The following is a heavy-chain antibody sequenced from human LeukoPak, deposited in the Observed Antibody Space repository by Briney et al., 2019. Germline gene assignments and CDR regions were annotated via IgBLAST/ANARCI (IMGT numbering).Heavy chain of an antibody. D-gene: IGHD3-10*01. V-gene: IGHV4-61*02. CDR3: ARYYYGSPFDI. Sequence: SETLSLTCTVSGGSIGSGSYYWSWIRQPAGKGLEWIGRIYTSGSTNYNPSLKSRVTISVDTSKNQFSLKLSSVTAADTAVYYCARYYYGSPFDIWGQGTMVTVSS. J-gene: IGHJ3*02. CDR2: IYTSGST. CDR1: GGSIGSGSYY.